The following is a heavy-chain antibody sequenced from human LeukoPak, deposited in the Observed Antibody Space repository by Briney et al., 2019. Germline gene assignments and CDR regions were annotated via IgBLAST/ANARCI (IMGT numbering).Heavy chain of an antibody. D-gene: IGHD3-10*01. CDR3: AKPRGVSLWDY. Sequence: GGSLRLSCAASGFTFSKFPMGWVRQAPGRGLEWVSAISASGDVTFYADSLRGRFTISRDNSKSTLYLQMNGLRAEDTAVYYCAKPRGVSLWDYWGQGTLVTVSS. CDR2: ISASGDVT. V-gene: IGHV3-23*01. J-gene: IGHJ4*02. CDR1: GFTFSKFP.